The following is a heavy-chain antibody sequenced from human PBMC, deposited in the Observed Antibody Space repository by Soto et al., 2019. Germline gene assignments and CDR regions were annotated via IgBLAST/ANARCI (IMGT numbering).Heavy chain of an antibody. D-gene: IGHD2-2*01. Sequence: SETLSLTCSXSGGSISSIDYFWSWIRQPPGKGLEWIGFIYHTGTTYYNPSLRSRVTISIDTSKSQFSMKLNSVTAADTAVYYCARVMAAMQNWLDPWGQGTLVTVSS. J-gene: IGHJ5*02. V-gene: IGHV4-30-4*01. CDR2: IYHTGTT. CDR3: ARVMAAMQNWLDP. CDR1: GGSISSIDYF.